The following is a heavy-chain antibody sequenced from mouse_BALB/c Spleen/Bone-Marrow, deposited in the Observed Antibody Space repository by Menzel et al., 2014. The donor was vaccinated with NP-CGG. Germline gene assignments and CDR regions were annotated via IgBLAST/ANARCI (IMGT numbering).Heavy chain of an antibody. CDR3: AREGGHYDALDF. CDR1: GYTFTDYN. Sequence: EVQLQQSGPELVKPGASVKISCKASGYTFTDYNMHWVKQSHGKSLEWIGYIYPYNGGTGYNQKFKSKATLTVDTSSNTAYMELRSLTSDDSAVYYCAREGGHYDALDFWGQGTSVTVSS. V-gene: IGHV1S29*02. CDR2: IYPYNGGT. J-gene: IGHJ4*01. D-gene: IGHD2-13*01.